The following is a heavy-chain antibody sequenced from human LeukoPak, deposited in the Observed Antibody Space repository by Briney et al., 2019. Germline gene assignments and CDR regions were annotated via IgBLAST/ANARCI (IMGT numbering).Heavy chain of an antibody. CDR1: GGSFSGYY. V-gene: IGHV4-34*01. J-gene: IGHJ4*02. Sequence: SETLSLTCAVYGGSFSGYYWSWIRQPPGKGLEWVGEINHGGSTNYNPSLKSRVTISVDTSKNQFSLKLSSVTAADTAVYYCARGSNWAVDYWGQGTLVTVSS. D-gene: IGHD7-27*01. CDR2: INHGGST. CDR3: ARGSNWAVDY.